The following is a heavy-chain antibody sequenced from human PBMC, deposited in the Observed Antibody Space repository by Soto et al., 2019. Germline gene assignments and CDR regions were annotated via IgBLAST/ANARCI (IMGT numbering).Heavy chain of an antibody. CDR1: GFTVSSNY. J-gene: IGHJ6*02. CDR3: ARAVGGTYYYYGLDV. Sequence: EVQLVESGGGLVQPGGSLRLSCAASGFTVSSNYMSWVRQAPGKGLEWVSVISGGGSTYYADSVKGRFTISRDNSKNTLYLQMNSLRAEDTAVYYCARAVGGTYYYYGLDVWGQGTTVTVSS. D-gene: IGHD6-19*01. V-gene: IGHV3-66*01. CDR2: ISGGGST.